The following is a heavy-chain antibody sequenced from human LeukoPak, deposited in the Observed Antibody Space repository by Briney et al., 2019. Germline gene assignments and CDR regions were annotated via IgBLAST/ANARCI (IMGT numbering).Heavy chain of an antibody. V-gene: IGHV3-21*01. CDR2: ISSSSTNI. CDR1: GFTFSSYS. Sequence: GGSLRLSCAASGFTFSSYSMNWVRQAPGKGLEWVSSISSSSTNIYYADSVKGRFTISRDNSKNTLYLQMNSLRAEDTAVYYCARDSGSSPQYFDYWGQGTLVTVSS. J-gene: IGHJ4*02. CDR3: ARDSGSSPQYFDY. D-gene: IGHD6-13*01.